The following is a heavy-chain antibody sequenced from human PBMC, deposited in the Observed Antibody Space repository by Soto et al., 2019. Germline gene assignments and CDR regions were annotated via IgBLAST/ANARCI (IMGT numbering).Heavy chain of an antibody. J-gene: IGHJ4*02. CDR1: GGSISSGGYY. CDR2: IYYSGST. D-gene: IGHD3-22*01. Sequence: SETLSLTCTVSGGSISSGGYYWSWIRQHPGKGLEWIGYIYYSGSTYYNPSLKSRVTISVDTSKNQFSLKLSSVTAADTAVYYCARTYYYDSSGYSLAIAKFYYFDYWGQGTLVTVSS. CDR3: ARTYYYDSSGYSLAIAKFYYFDY. V-gene: IGHV4-31*03.